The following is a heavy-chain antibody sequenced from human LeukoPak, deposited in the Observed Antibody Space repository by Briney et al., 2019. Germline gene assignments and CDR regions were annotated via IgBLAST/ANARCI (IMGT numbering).Heavy chain of an antibody. CDR3: ARGPNSPSDY. Sequence: SETLSLTCAVYGGSFSGYFWSWIRQPPGKGLEWIGEITHSGSTNYNPSLKSRVTMSADTSKNQFSLKLSSVTAADTAVYYCARGPNSPSDYWGQGTLVTVSS. CDR1: GGSFSGYF. J-gene: IGHJ4*02. CDR2: ITHSGST. V-gene: IGHV4-34*01.